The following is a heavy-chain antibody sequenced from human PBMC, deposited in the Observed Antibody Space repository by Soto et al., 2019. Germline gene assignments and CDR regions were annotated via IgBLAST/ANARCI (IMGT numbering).Heavy chain of an antibody. V-gene: IGHV1-2*04. CDR3: ARGHRKNNSYYYYGMDV. J-gene: IGHJ6*02. CDR1: GYTFTGYY. Sequence: ASVKVSCKASGYTFTGYYMHWVRQAPGQGLEWMGWINPNSGGTNYAQKFQGWVTMTRDTSISTAYMELSRLRSDDTAVYYCARGHRKNNSYYYYGMDVWGQGATVTVSS. CDR2: INPNSGGT. D-gene: IGHD1-1*01.